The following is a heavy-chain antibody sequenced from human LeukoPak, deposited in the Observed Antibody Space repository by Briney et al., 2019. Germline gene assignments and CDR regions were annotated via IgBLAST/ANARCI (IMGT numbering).Heavy chain of an antibody. CDR1: GFTFSGHG. V-gene: IGHV3-30*02. CDR3: AEDYYETSGYYYVFDN. Sequence: GGSLRLSCAASGFTFSGHGMNWVRQAPGKGREWVAFIRYDGSNKYYADSVKGRFTISRDNSKNTLYLQMNSLRPEDTAVYNCAEDYYETSGYYYVFDNWGQGTLVTVSS. J-gene: IGHJ4*02. D-gene: IGHD3-22*01. CDR2: IRYDGSNK.